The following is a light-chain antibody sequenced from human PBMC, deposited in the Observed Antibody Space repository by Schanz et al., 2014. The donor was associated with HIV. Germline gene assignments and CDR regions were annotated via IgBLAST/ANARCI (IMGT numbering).Light chain of an antibody. CDR3: QQYDSYPYT. Sequence: DIQMTQSPSTLSASVGDRVSIICRSSQSISSDLAWYQQKPGKAPKRLIYQASRLGSGVPSTFSGSGSGTEFTLTISSLQPDDFATYYCQQYDSYPYTFGQGTKLEIK. CDR1: QSISSD. V-gene: IGKV1-5*03. J-gene: IGKJ2*01. CDR2: QAS.